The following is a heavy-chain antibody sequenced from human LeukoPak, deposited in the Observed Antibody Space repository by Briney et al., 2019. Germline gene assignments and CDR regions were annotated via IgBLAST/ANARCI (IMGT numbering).Heavy chain of an antibody. CDR1: GYTFTGYY. CDR2: INPNSGGT. V-gene: IGHV1-2*02. Sequence: ASVKVSCKASGYTFTGYYMHWVRQAPGQGLEWMGWINPNSGGTNYAQKFQGRVTMTRDTSISTAYMELSRLRSDDTAVYYCARDPQLRYSSSLYWGQGTLVTVSS. D-gene: IGHD6-13*01. CDR3: ARDPQLRYSSSLY. J-gene: IGHJ4*02.